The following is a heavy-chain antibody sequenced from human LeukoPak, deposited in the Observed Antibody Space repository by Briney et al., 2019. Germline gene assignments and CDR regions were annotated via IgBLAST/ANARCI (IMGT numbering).Heavy chain of an antibody. V-gene: IGHV1-2*02. Sequence: ASVKVSCKASGYTFTGYYMHWVRQAPGQGLEWMGWINPNSGGTNYAQKFQGRVTMTRDTSISTAYMELSRLRSDDTPVYYCARGLYSSSWYIPPSYYYYGMDVWGQGTTVTVSS. CDR3: ARGLYSSSWYIPPSYYYYGMDV. D-gene: IGHD6-13*01. J-gene: IGHJ6*02. CDR1: GYTFTGYY. CDR2: INPNSGGT.